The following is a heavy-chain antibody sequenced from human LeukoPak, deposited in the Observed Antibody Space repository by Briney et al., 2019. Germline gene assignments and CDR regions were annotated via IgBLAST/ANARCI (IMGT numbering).Heavy chain of an antibody. V-gene: IGHV4-59*01. Sequence: SETLSLTCAVSGGSISSYYWSWIRQPPGKGLEWIGYIYYSGSTNYNPSLKSRVTISVDTSKNQFSLKLSSVTAADTAVYYCARSPLVDDTSFDYWGQGTLVTVSS. CDR3: ARSPLVDDTSFDY. CDR2: IYYSGST. J-gene: IGHJ4*02. D-gene: IGHD6-6*01. CDR1: GGSISSYY.